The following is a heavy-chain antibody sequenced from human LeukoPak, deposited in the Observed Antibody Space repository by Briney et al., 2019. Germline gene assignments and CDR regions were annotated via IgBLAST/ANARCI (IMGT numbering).Heavy chain of an antibody. J-gene: IGHJ2*01. Sequence: SETLSLTCTLSGGSISKYYWSWIRQPPGKGPEWIGYVYRSGNTNYNPSLKSRVTISVDTSKNHFSLNLTSVTAADTAVYYCARVKDFAYSFFDLWGPGTLVTVSS. V-gene: IGHV4-59*01. CDR1: GGSISKYY. CDR3: ARVKDFAYSFFDL. CDR2: VYRSGNT.